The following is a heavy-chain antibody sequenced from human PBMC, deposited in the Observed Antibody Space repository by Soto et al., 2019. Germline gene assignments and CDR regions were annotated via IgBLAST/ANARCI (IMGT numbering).Heavy chain of an antibody. J-gene: IGHJ4*02. CDR3: ARGMTTVTTLDY. D-gene: IGHD4-4*01. V-gene: IGHV4-30-2*01. CDR1: GGSISSGGYS. Sequence: SETLSLTCAVSGGSISSGGYSWSWIRQPPGKCLEWIGYIYHSGSTYYNPSLKSRITISIDRSKNQLSLKLSSVTAADTAVYYCARGMTTVTTLDYWGQGTLVTVS. CDR2: IYHSGST.